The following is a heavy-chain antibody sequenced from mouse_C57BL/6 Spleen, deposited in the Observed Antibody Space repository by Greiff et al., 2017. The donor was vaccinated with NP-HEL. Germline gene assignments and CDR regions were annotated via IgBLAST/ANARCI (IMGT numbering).Heavy chain of an antibody. Sequence: EVKLMESGPGLVKPSQSLSLTCSVTGYSITSGYYWNWIRQFPGNKLEWMGYISYDGSNNYNPSLKNRISITLDTSNNQFFLKLNSVTTEDTATYYCAREAYWGQGTLVTVSA. CDR1: GYSITSGYY. CDR2: ISYDGSN. J-gene: IGHJ3*01. CDR3: AREAY. V-gene: IGHV3-6*01.